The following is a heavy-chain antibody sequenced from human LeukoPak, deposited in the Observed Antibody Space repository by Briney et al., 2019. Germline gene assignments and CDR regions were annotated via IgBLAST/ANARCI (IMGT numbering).Heavy chain of an antibody. D-gene: IGHD1-14*01. CDR1: RLTLSNLW. V-gene: IGHV3-7*01. CDR2: INEDGSEK. CDR3: ARARDHGFDY. Sequence: GGSLRLSCAASRLTLSNLWISWVRQAPGKGLEWVANINEDGSEKYYVYSVTGRFTISRDNAKNSLYLQMKSLRADETAVYFCARARDHGFDYWGQGTLVTVSS. J-gene: IGHJ4*02.